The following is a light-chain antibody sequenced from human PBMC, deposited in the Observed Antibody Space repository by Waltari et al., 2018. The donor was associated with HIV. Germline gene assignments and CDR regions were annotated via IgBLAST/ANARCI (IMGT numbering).Light chain of an antibody. Sequence: QSALTQPASVSGSPGQSITISCTGTSNDVGSYNFVSWYQQHPGKAPRLIIYEVSKRPSGVSNRFAGFKSGNTASLTISGLQAEDEADYACCSYAGKSNTFLIFGGGTKLTVL. CDR2: EVS. CDR1: SNDVGSYNF. CDR3: CSYAGKSNTFLI. V-gene: IGLV2-23*02. J-gene: IGLJ2*01.